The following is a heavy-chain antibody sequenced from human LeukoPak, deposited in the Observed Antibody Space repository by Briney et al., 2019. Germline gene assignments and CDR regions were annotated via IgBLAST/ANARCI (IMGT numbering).Heavy chain of an antibody. D-gene: IGHD3-22*01. CDR1: GLTFSSYW. Sequence: GGSLRLSCAASGLTFSSYWMTWARQVPGKGLEWVATIKYDGSETYYVDSVRGRFSISRDNAKNSLYLQMNSLRAEDTAVYYCARDTAYDSSGDDAFDIWGQGTMVTVSS. V-gene: IGHV3-7*01. CDR3: ARDTAYDSSGDDAFDI. CDR2: IKYDGSET. J-gene: IGHJ3*02.